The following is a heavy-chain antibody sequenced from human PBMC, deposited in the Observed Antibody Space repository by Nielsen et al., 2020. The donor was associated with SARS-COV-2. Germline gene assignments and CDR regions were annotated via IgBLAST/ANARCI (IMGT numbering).Heavy chain of an antibody. V-gene: IGHV5-51*01. CDR1: GYSFTSYW. J-gene: IGHJ4*02. CDR3: ARHHTSGDGYNTYYFDY. CDR2: IYPDDSDT. D-gene: IGHD5-24*01. Sequence: GESLKISCKGSGYSFTSYWIGWVRQMPGKGLEWMGIIYPDDSDTRYSPSFQGQVTISADKSISTAYLQWSSLKASDTAMYYCARHHTSGDGYNTYYFDYWGQGTLVTVSS.